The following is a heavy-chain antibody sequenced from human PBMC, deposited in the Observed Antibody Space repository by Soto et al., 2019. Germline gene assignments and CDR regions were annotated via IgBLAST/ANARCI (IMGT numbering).Heavy chain of an antibody. V-gene: IGHV5-10-1*01. Sequence: GESLKISCKGSGYSFTSYWISWVRQMPGKGLEWMGRIDPSDSYTNYSPSFQGHVTVSADKSISTAYLQWSSLKASDTAMYYCARQGVVVNAKGGAGLDYWGQGTLVTVSS. CDR1: GYSFTSYW. J-gene: IGHJ4*02. CDR3: ARQGVVVNAKGGAGLDY. D-gene: IGHD2-21*01. CDR2: IDPSDSYT.